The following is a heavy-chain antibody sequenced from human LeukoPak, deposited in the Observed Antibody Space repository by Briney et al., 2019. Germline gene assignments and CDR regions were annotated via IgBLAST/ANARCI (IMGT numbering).Heavy chain of an antibody. Sequence: SETLSLTCAVSGGSISSSNWWSWVRQPPGQGLEWIGEIYHSGSTNYNPSLKSRVTISVDKSKNQFSLKLSSVTAADTAVYYCARDERDYYYYGMDVWGQGTTVTVSS. J-gene: IGHJ6*02. CDR1: GGSISSSNW. V-gene: IGHV4-4*02. CDR2: IYHSGST. CDR3: ARDERDYYYYGMDV.